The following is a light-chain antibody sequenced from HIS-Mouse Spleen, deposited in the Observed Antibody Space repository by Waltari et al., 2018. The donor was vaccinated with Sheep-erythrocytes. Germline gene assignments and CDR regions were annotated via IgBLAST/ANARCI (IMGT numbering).Light chain of an antibody. Sequence: SYELTQPPSVSVSPGQTASIPCTGDKLGDNYACWYQQKRGQSPVLVIYQDRKRPAGIPERFSGSNAGNTATLTISGTQAMDEADYYCQAWDSSTAVFGGGTKLTVL. J-gene: IGLJ2*01. V-gene: IGLV3-1*01. CDR2: QDR. CDR3: QAWDSSTAV. CDR1: KLGDNY.